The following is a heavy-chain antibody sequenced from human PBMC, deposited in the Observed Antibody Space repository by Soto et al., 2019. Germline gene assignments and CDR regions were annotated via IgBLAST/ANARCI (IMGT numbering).Heavy chain of an antibody. CDR2: ISAYNGNT. D-gene: IGHD2-15*01. V-gene: IGHV1-18*01. Sequence: ASVKVSCKASGYTFTSYGISWVRQAPGQGLEWMGWISAYNGNTNYAQKLQGRVTMTTDTSTSTAYMELRSLRSDDTAVDYCAMAGYCSGGSCYWGWDYYGMDVWGQGTTVTVSS. J-gene: IGHJ6*02. CDR1: GYTFTSYG. CDR3: AMAGYCSGGSCYWGWDYYGMDV.